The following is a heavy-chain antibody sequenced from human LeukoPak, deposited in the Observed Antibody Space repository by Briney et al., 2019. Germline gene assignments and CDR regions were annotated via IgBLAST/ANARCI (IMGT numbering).Heavy chain of an antibody. CDR3: AGGAMTTVTTDY. J-gene: IGHJ4*02. Sequence: SETLSLTCTGSGCSMSSYYWSWIRQPAGKGLEWIGRIYSSGSTNYNPSLKSRVTISVDTSKNQFSLMLSSVTAADTPVYYCAGGAMTTVTTDYWGQGTLVTVSS. CDR2: IYSSGST. CDR1: GCSMSSYY. D-gene: IGHD4-17*01. V-gene: IGHV4-4*07.